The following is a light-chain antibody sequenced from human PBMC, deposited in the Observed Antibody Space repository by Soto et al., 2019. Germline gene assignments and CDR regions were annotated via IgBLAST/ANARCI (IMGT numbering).Light chain of an antibody. J-gene: IGLJ2*01. CDR2: EDN. CDR3: QSYDSSNQNVV. CDR1: SGSIASNY. V-gene: IGLV6-57*04. Sequence: NFMLTQPHSVSESPGKTVTISCTRSSGSIASNYVQWYQQRPGSAPTTVIYEDNQRPSGVPDRFSGSIDSSSNSASLTISGLKTEDEADYYCQSYDSSNQNVVFGGGTKVIVL.